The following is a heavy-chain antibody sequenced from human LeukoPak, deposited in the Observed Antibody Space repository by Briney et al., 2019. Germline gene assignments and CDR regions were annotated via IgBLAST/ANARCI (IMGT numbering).Heavy chain of an antibody. Sequence: PGGSLRLSCAASGFTFRSYEMHWVRLTPGKGLTWVSRINSDGTKTDYADSVKGRFTISSDNGKNTLYLQMNSLRAEDTAIYYCASLDPFDYWGQGTLVTVSS. J-gene: IGHJ4*02. V-gene: IGHV3-74*01. CDR1: GFTFRSYE. CDR2: INSDGTKT. CDR3: ASLDPFDY.